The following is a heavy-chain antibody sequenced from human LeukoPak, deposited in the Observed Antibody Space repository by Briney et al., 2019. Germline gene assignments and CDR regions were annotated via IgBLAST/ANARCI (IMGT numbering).Heavy chain of an antibody. D-gene: IGHD2-21*02. CDR1: GGTFSSYA. CDR3: ASNLLAYCGGDCYSDYYYYYMDV. J-gene: IGHJ6*03. CDR2: IIPIFGTA. V-gene: IGHV1-69*06. Sequence: VASVKVSCKASGGTFSSYAISWVRQAPGQGLEWMGGIIPIFGTANYAQKFQGRVTITADKSTSTAYMELSSLRSEDTAVYYCASNLLAYCGGDCYSDYYYYYMDVWGKGTTVTVSS.